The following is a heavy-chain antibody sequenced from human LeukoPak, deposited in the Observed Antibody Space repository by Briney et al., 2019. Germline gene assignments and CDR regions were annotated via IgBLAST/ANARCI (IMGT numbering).Heavy chain of an antibody. CDR1: GYTLTELS. V-gene: IGHV1-24*01. CDR2: FDPEDGET. Sequence: ASVKVSCKVSGYTLTELSMHWVRQAPGKGLEWMGGFDPEDGETIYAQKFQGRVTMTRDTSTSTVYMELSSLRSEDTAVYYCARKSRIAARPFDYWGQGTLVTVSS. J-gene: IGHJ4*02. CDR3: ARKSRIAARPFDY. D-gene: IGHD6-6*01.